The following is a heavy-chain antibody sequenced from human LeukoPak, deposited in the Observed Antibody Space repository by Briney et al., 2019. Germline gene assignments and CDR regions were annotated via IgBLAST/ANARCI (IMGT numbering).Heavy chain of an antibody. CDR3: ARGGYYYDSSGYPFDY. Sequence: SETLSLTCTVSGGSISSHYWSWIRQPAGKGLEWIGRIYTSGSTNYNPSLKSRVTMSVDTSKNQFSLKLSSVTAADTAVYYCARGGYYYDSSGYPFDYWGQGTLVTVSS. D-gene: IGHD3-22*01. CDR1: GGSISSHY. CDR2: IYTSGST. J-gene: IGHJ4*02. V-gene: IGHV4-4*07.